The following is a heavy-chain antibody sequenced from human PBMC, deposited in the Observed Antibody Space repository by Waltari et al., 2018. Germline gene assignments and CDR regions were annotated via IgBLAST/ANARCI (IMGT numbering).Heavy chain of an antibody. V-gene: IGHV5-10-1*03. CDR3: ARSPMVVPYSSGWYVS. J-gene: IGHJ5*02. CDR1: GYSFTRHC. Sequence: EVQLVQSGAEVKKPGASLRFSCKGSGYSFTRHCRSWVRQMPGKGLESMGRIDPSDSYTNYSPSFQGHVTISADKSISTAYLQWSSLKASDTAMYYCARSPMVVPYSSGWYVSWGQGTLVTVSS. D-gene: IGHD6-19*01. CDR2: IDPSDSYT.